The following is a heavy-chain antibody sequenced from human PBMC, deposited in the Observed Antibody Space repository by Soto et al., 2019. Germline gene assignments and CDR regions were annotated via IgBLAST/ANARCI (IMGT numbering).Heavy chain of an antibody. CDR1: GFTFSSYS. J-gene: IGHJ6*04. CDR3: ARRVSANHDRYYYFYGIDV. CDR2: ISSSSSYI. Sequence: GGALRVSCAASGFTFSSYSMNWVRQAPGKGLEWVSSISSSSSYIYYADSVKGRFTISRDNAKNSLYLQMNSLRAEDTAVYYCARRVSANHDRYYYFYGIDVWGDVTTFPVSP. D-gene: IGHD2-21*02. V-gene: IGHV3-21*01.